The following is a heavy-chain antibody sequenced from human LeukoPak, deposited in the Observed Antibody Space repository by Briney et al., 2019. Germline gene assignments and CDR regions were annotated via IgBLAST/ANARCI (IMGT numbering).Heavy chain of an antibody. Sequence: ASVTVSCKTPAYSFTGYFFHWIRQAPGQGLEWMGWINANSGDTNYAQQFQGRLTMTRDRSISTVYMELSRLRTDDTAVYYCARDFSWGVDSWGQGTLVTVSS. CDR2: INANSGDT. D-gene: IGHD3-10*01. CDR3: ARDFSWGVDS. J-gene: IGHJ4*02. V-gene: IGHV1-2*02. CDR1: AYSFTGYF.